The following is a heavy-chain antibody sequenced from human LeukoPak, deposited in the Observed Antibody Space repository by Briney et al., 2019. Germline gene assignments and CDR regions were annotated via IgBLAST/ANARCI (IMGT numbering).Heavy chain of an antibody. Sequence: SETLSLTCTVSGGSISSYYWSWIRQPPGKGLEWIGYIHYSGSTSYNPSLKSRVTISVDTSKNQISLKVRSATAADTAVYYCARGLKRIQLWSRAFAFDIWGQGTMVTVSS. CDR1: GGSISSYY. J-gene: IGHJ3*02. CDR3: ARGLKRIQLWSRAFAFDI. D-gene: IGHD5-18*01. V-gene: IGHV4-59*01. CDR2: IHYSGST.